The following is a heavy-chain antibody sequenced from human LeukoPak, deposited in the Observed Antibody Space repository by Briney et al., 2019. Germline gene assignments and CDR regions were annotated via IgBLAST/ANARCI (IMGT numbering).Heavy chain of an antibody. CDR2: MNPNSGDT. D-gene: IGHD6-13*01. Sequence: ASVKVSCKASGYTFTSYDINWVRQATGQGLEWMGWMNPNSGDTGYVQKFQGRVTMTRNTSITTAYMELSSLRSEDTAVYYCARDSVSQQLPFQHWGQGTLVTVSS. V-gene: IGHV1-8*01. CDR1: GYTFTSYD. J-gene: IGHJ1*01. CDR3: ARDSVSQQLPFQH.